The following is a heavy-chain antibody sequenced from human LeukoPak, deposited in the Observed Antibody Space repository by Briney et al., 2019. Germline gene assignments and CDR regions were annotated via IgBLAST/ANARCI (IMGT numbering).Heavy chain of an antibody. J-gene: IGHJ4*02. CDR2: ISAYNGNT. CDR1: GYTFTSYG. Sequence: ASVKVSCKASGYTFTSYGISWVRQAPGQGLEWTGWISAYNGNTNYAQKLQGRVTMTTDTSTSTAYMELRSLRSDDTAVYYCARGSIMITFGGVIVIPFFDYWGQGTLVTVSS. V-gene: IGHV1-18*01. D-gene: IGHD3-16*02. CDR3: ARGSIMITFGGVIVIPFFDY.